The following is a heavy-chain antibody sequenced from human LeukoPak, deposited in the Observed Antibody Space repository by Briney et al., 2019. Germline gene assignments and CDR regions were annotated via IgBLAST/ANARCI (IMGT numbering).Heavy chain of an antibody. D-gene: IGHD6-6*01. Sequence: GASVKVSCKVSGYTLTELSMHWVRQAPGKGLEWMGGFDPEDGETIYAQKFQGRVTMTEDTSTDTAYMELSSLRSEDTAVYYCARDLGSSATSTNWFDPWGQGTLVTVSS. CDR3: ARDLGSSATSTNWFDP. CDR1: GYTLTELS. CDR2: FDPEDGET. V-gene: IGHV1-24*01. J-gene: IGHJ5*02.